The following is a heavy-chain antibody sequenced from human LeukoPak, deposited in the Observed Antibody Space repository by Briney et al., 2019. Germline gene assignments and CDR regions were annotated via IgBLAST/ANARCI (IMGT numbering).Heavy chain of an antibody. CDR3: AKDDSMTLDHFDS. Sequence: GGSLRLSCAASGFTFKNYAMSWVRQAPGKGLEWVSGINYSGGHKYYADSVKGRFTISRDNSKSTLSLHTNSLTAEDTAVYYCAKDDSMTLDHFDSWGQGTLVTVSS. J-gene: IGHJ4*02. CDR1: GFTFKNYA. D-gene: IGHD4-11*01. V-gene: IGHV3-23*01. CDR2: INYSGGHK.